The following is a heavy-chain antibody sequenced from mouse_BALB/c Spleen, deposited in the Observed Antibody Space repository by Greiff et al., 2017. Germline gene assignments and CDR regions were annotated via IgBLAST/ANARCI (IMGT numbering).Heavy chain of an antibody. D-gene: IGHD1-2*01. CDR2: IWAGGST. V-gene: IGHV2-9*02. CDR1: GFSLTSYG. CDR3: ARLRPFAY. J-gene: IGHJ3*01. Sequence: VMLVESGPGLVAPSQSLSITCTVSGFSLTSYGVHWVRQPPGKGLEWLGVIWAGGSTNYNSALMSRLSISKDNSKSQVFLKMNSLQTDDTAMYYCARLRPFAYWGQGTLVTVSA.